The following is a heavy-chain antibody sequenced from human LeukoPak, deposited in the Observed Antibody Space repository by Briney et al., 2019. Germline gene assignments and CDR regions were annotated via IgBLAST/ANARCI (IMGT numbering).Heavy chain of an antibody. V-gene: IGHV3-9*01. J-gene: IGHJ4*02. CDR2: FNWNSDSI. D-gene: IGHD5-12*01. CDR3: AINGGGDSGYGNFDY. CDR1: GFTFDDYD. Sequence: GGPLRLSCALSGFTFDDYDMLWLRQVPAKGLEFVSCFNWNSDSIVYTDSVKVRVTTSRDNVKNSLYLQMNSLRAEDTAFYYCAINGGGDSGYGNFDYWGQGTLVTGSS.